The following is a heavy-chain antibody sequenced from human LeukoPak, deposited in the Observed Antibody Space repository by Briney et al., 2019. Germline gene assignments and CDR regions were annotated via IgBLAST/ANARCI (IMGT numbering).Heavy chain of an antibody. Sequence: PGGSLRLACAASGFTFGNAWMNWVRQAPGKGLEWVGRIKTKQDGGTTDYATPVKGRFTISRDDSRNTLYLQMNSLRTDDTAIYYCTAIREYCDSSGCYCPYFYYYMDFWGKGTTVAVSS. J-gene: IGHJ6*03. CDR1: GFTFGNAW. CDR2: IKTKQDGGTT. CDR3: TAIREYCDSSGCYCPYFYYYMDF. V-gene: IGHV3-15*01. D-gene: IGHD2/OR15-2a*01.